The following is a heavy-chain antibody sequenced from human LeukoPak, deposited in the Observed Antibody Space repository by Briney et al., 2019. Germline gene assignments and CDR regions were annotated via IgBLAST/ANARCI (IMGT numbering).Heavy chain of an antibody. V-gene: IGHV4-39*01. D-gene: IGHD3-10*01. Sequence: SETLSLTCTVPGGSINSSSYYWGWIRQPPGKGLEWIGSIYYGGSTYYNPSLKSRVTIFVDKSKNQFSLKLTSVTAADTAVYFCATSMWGSGTYSDSPPYWGQGTLVTVSS. CDR3: ATSMWGSGTYSDSPPY. CDR1: GGSINSSSYY. CDR2: IYYGGST. J-gene: IGHJ4*02.